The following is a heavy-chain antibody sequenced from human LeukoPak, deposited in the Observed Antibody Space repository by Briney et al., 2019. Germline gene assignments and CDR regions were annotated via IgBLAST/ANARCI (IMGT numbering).Heavy chain of an antibody. V-gene: IGHV4-38-2*02. CDR1: GYSISSGYY. CDR3: ARDSRDGYNSAYFDY. J-gene: IGHJ4*02. Sequence: SETLSLTCTVSGYSISSGYYWGWIRQPPGKGLEWIGSIYHSENTYNNPSLKSRVTISVDTCKNQFSLKLSSVTAADTAVYYCARDSRDGYNSAYFDYWGQGTLVTVSS. CDR2: IYHSENT. D-gene: IGHD5-24*01.